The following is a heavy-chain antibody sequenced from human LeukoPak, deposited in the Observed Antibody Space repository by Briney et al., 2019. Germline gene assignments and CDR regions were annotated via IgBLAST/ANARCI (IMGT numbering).Heavy chain of an antibody. CDR2: INPNSGGT. V-gene: IGHV1-2*02. J-gene: IGHJ4*02. CDR3: ARSTWGSSGYYYATDY. D-gene: IGHD3-22*01. Sequence: ASVKVSCKASGYTFTGYYMHWVRQAPGQGLEWMGWINPNSGGTNYAQKFQGRVTMTRDTSISTAYMELSRLRFDDTAVYYCARSTWGSSGYYYATDYWGQGTLVTVSS. CDR1: GYTFTGYY.